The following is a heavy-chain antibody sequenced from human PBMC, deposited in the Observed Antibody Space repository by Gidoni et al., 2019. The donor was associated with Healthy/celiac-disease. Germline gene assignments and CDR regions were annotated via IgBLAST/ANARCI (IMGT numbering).Heavy chain of an antibody. Sequence: QVQLQQWGAGLLKPSETLSLTCAVYGGSFSGYYWSWIRQPPGKGLEWIGEINHSGSTNYNPSLKSRVTISVDTSKNQFSLKLSSVTAADTAVYYCARKFHAYYYDSSGYWVNWGQGTLVTVSS. D-gene: IGHD3-22*01. J-gene: IGHJ4*02. CDR2: INHSGST. CDR3: ARKFHAYYYDSSGYWVN. V-gene: IGHV4-34*01. CDR1: GGSFSGYY.